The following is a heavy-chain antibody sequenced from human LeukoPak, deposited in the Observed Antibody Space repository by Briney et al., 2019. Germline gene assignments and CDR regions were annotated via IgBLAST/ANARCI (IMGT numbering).Heavy chain of an antibody. CDR1: GGTSSSYA. V-gene: IGHV1-69*13. J-gene: IGHJ6*02. CDR2: IIPIFGTA. CDR3: ARRIGYCSGGSSYLRTKHCYYCMDV. Sequence: ASVNVSCKASGGTSSSYAISWVRHAPGQGLEWMGGIIPIFGTANYAQKFQGRVTITADESTSTAYMDLSSLRSEDTAVYYCARRIGYCSGGSSYLRTKHCYYCMDVWGQATTVTVSS. D-gene: IGHD2-15*01.